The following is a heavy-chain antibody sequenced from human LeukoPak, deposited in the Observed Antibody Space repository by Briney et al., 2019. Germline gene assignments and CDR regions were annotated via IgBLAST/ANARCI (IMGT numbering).Heavy chain of an antibody. V-gene: IGHV1-2*02. CDR2: INPNSGGT. Sequence: GASVKVSCKASGYTFTGYYMHWVRQAPGQGLEWMGWINPNSGGTNYAQKFQGGVTMTRDTSISTAYMELSRLRSDDTAVYYCARFEIAVAGFDYWGQGTLVTVSS. J-gene: IGHJ4*02. CDR3: ARFEIAVAGFDY. CDR1: GYTFTGYY. D-gene: IGHD6-19*01.